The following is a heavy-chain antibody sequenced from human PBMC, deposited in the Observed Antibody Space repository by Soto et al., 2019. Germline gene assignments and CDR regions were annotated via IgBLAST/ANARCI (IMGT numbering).Heavy chain of an antibody. Sequence: QLQLQESGPGLVKPSETLSLTCTVSGGSISSSSYYWGWIRQPPGKGLEWIGSIYYSGSTYYNPSLKSRVTISVDTSKNQFSLKLSSVTAADTAVYYCARFTSGWYDKGSCFDYWGQGTLVTVSS. CDR2: IYYSGST. J-gene: IGHJ4*02. CDR3: ARFTSGWYDKGSCFDY. D-gene: IGHD6-19*01. V-gene: IGHV4-39*01. CDR1: GGSISSSSYY.